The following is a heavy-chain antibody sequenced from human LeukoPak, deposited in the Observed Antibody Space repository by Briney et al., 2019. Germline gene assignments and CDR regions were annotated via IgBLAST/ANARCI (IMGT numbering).Heavy chain of an antibody. Sequence: ASVKVSCKASGYTFTGYYMHWVRQAPGQGLEGRGWINSNSGGTNYAQKFQGRVTMTRDTSISTAYMELSRLRSDDTAVYYCARTGIVGATALDYWGQGTLVTVSS. CDR1: GYTFTGYY. CDR2: INSNSGGT. J-gene: IGHJ4*02. V-gene: IGHV1-2*02. D-gene: IGHD1-26*01. CDR3: ARTGIVGATALDY.